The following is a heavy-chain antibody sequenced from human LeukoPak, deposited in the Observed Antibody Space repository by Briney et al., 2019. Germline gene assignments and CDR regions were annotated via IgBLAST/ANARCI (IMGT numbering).Heavy chain of an antibody. CDR3: ARGAIYYDSSGYYYPDAFDI. V-gene: IGHV4-34*01. CDR2: INHSGST. CDR1: GGSFSGYY. D-gene: IGHD3-22*01. Sequence: LETLSLTCAVYGGSFSGYYWSWIRQPPGKGLEWIGEINHSGSTNYNPSLKSRVTISVDTSKNQFSLKLSSVTAADTAVYYCARGAIYYDSSGYYYPDAFDIWGQGTMVTVSS. J-gene: IGHJ3*02.